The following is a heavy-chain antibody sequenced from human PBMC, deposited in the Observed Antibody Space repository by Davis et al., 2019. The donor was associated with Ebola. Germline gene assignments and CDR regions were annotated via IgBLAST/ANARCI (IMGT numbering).Heavy chain of an antibody. V-gene: IGHV4-59*01. J-gene: IGHJ5*02. Sequence: PSETLSLTCTVSGGSISSYYWSWIRQPPGKGLEWIGYIYDSGNTNHNPSLRSRVTVSVDTSKNQFSLKLRSVTAADTAVYYCAGTPGGDYVDWFDPWGQGTLVTVSS. D-gene: IGHD4-17*01. CDR1: GGSISSYY. CDR3: AGTPGGDYVDWFDP. CDR2: IYDSGNT.